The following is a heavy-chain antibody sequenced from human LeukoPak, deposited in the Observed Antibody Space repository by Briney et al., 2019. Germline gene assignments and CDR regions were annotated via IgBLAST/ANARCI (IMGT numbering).Heavy chain of an antibody. CDR3: GRDQQHAFEN. Sequence: GGSLRLSCTASGFPFSGYSMNWVRQAPGKGLEWVSSIRSSSGNTKYADSVRGRFTISRDNAKNSLYLQMNSMRVEDTPVDYGGRDQQHAFENWGQGTLVSVSS. V-gene: IGHV3-21*01. CDR1: GFPFSGYS. CDR2: IRSSSGNT. D-gene: IGHD1/OR15-1a*01. J-gene: IGHJ4*02.